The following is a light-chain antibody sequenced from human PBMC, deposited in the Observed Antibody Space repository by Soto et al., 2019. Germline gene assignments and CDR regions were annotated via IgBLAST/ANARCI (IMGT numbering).Light chain of an antibody. Sequence: DIQMPQSPSTLSASIGDRVTITCRASQSISSWLAWYQQKPGKAPKLLIYKASSLESGVPSRFSGSGSGTEFTLTISSLQPDDFATYYCQQYNSYPITFGQGTRLEIK. V-gene: IGKV1-5*03. CDR1: QSISSW. CDR3: QQYNSYPIT. CDR2: KAS. J-gene: IGKJ5*01.